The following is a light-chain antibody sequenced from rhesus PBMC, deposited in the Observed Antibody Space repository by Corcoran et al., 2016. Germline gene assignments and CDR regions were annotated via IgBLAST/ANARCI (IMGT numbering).Light chain of an antibody. Sequence: QAALTQPRSVSGSPGQAVTISCTGTSSDIDGYTHVSWYQQHPGTAPKLMIYEVTKRPAGVSDRLSGSKSGNTASLTISGLQAEDEADYYCNSYAVNNHYIFGAGTRLTVL. V-gene: IGLV2-32*02. CDR3: NSYAVNNHYI. J-gene: IGLJ1*01. CDR2: EVT. CDR1: SSDIDGYTH.